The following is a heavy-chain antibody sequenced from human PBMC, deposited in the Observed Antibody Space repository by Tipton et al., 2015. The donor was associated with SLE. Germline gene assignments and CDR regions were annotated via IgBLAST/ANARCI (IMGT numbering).Heavy chain of an antibody. CDR3: VRDPGIAAAPTGFDP. J-gene: IGHJ5*02. D-gene: IGHD6-13*01. V-gene: IGHV1-18*01. CDR2: IITYNGNT. CDR1: GSRFSDYG. Sequence: QLVQSGAEVKKPGASVRVSCKASGSRFSDYGFTWVRQAPGQGPEWMGWIITYNGNTKYAQKFQGRLTMTADTSTSTAYMELRSLRSDDAAVYYCVRDPGIAAAPTGFDPWGQGTLVTVSS.